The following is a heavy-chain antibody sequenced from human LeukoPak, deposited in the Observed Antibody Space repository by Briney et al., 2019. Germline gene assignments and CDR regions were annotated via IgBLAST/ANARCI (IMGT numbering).Heavy chain of an antibody. CDR3: ARELGYDFWSGYSYNWFDP. D-gene: IGHD3-3*01. CDR2: ISPYNGHT. V-gene: IGHV1-18*04. CDR1: GCTFTSYG. J-gene: IGHJ5*02. Sequence: ASVKVSCKVSGCTFTSYGIGWVLQAPGQGLEWMGWISPYNGHTNYAQPFQGRVTMTTDTSTSSGYMELRSLRSDDTAVYYCARELGYDFWSGYSYNWFDPWGQGTLVTVSS.